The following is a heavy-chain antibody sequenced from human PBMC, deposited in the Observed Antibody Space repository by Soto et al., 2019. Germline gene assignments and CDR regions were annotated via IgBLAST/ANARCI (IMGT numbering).Heavy chain of an antibody. CDR3: ARSSSAIFGVVIIQAIDYGMDV. V-gene: IGHV4-59*01. D-gene: IGHD3-3*01. CDR2: IYYSGST. CDR1: GGSISSYY. Sequence: PSETLSLTCTVSGGSISSYYWSWIRQPPGKGLEWIGYIYYSGSTNYNPSLKSRVTISVDTSKNQFSLKLSSVTAADTAVYYCARSSSAIFGVVIIQAIDYGMDVWGQGTTVTVSS. J-gene: IGHJ6*02.